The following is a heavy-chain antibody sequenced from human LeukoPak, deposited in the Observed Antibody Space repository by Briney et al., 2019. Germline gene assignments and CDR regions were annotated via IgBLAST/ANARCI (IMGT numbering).Heavy chain of an antibody. V-gene: IGHV3-30*18. CDR1: GFTFSSYG. J-gene: IGHJ6*02. D-gene: IGHD2-2*01. CDR2: ISYDGSNK. Sequence: PGGSLRLSCAASGFTFSSYGMHWVRQAPGKGLEWVAVISYDGSNKYYADSVKGRFTFSRDNSKNTLYLQMNSLRAEDTAVYYCAKEAEVVPAALYYYYYGMDVWGQGTTVTVSS. CDR3: AKEAEVVPAALYYYYYGMDV.